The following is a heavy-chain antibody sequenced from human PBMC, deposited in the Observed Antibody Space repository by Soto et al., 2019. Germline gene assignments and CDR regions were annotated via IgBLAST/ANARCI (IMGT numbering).Heavy chain of an antibody. CDR3: ARFTGISTWTFDS. Sequence: QVQLVQSGAEVKKPGASVKVSCRASGYTFTSYGISWVRQAPGQGLEWMGWISAYNDKTTYAQKFQGRLTLTTATSSNTAYMELRSLRYDDSAVYYCARFTGISTWTFDSWGQGTLVTFSS. CDR2: ISAYNDKT. J-gene: IGHJ4*02. V-gene: IGHV1-18*01. CDR1: GYTFTSYG. D-gene: IGHD2-21*01.